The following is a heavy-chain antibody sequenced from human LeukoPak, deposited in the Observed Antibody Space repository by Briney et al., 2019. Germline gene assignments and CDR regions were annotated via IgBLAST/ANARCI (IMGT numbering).Heavy chain of an antibody. D-gene: IGHD6-19*01. Sequence: ASVKVSCKASGYTFTGYYIHWVRQAPGQGLEWMGWINPNNGGTNYAQKFQGRVTMTRDTSISTAYMELSRLRSDDTAVYYCARASQWLDAFDIWGQGTMVTVSS. CDR3: ARASQWLDAFDI. CDR1: GYTFTGYY. CDR2: INPNNGGT. V-gene: IGHV1-2*02. J-gene: IGHJ3*02.